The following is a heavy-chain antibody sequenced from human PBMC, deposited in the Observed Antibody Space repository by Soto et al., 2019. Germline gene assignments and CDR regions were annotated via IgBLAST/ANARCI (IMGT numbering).Heavy chain of an antibody. Sequence: QVQLVQSGAEVKKPGSSVRVSCKASGGTFNSYTISWVRQAPGQGLEWMGGIIPVFGTTDYAQKFQGRVTIAAAQSTGTAYLDLITVSSDDKAIYYCSSRNSSGRGDFWGQGTLVTVSS. D-gene: IGHD1-1*01. J-gene: IGHJ4*02. CDR3: SSRNSSGRGDF. CDR1: GGTFNSYT. V-gene: IGHV1-69*01. CDR2: IIPVFGTT.